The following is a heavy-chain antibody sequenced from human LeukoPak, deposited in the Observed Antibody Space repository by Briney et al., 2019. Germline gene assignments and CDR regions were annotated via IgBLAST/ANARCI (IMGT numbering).Heavy chain of an antibody. CDR1: GGSISSSSYY. Sequence: PSETLSLTCTVSGGSISSSSYYWGWIRQPPGKGLEWIGSIYYSGSTYYNPSLKSRVTISVDTSKNQFSLKLSSVTAADTAVYYCARGKDYGDQNAFDIWGQGTMVTVSS. J-gene: IGHJ3*02. CDR3: ARGKDYGDQNAFDI. V-gene: IGHV4-39*07. CDR2: IYYSGST. D-gene: IGHD4-17*01.